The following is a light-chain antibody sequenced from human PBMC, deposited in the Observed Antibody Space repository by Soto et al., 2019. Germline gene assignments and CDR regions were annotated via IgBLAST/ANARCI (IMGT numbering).Light chain of an antibody. CDR1: SGHSSYA. J-gene: IGLJ2*01. V-gene: IGLV4-69*01. CDR2: LNSDGSH. CDR3: QTWGCYVV. Sequence: QSVLTQSPSASASLGASVKLTCTLSSGHSSYAIAWHQQQPEKGPRYLMKLNSDGSHSKGDGIPDRFSGSSSGAERYLTISSLQSEDEADYYCQTWGCYVVFGGGTKLTVL.